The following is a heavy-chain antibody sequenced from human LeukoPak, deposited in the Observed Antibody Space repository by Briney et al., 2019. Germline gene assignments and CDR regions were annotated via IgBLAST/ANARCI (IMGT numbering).Heavy chain of an antibody. CDR2: ISWNSGSI. D-gene: IGHD1-26*01. CDR3: ASEAGSGSYPWYFDY. CDR1: GFTFDDYA. Sequence: TGGSLRLSCAASGFTFDDYAMHWVRQAPGKGLEWVSGISWNSGSIGYADSVKGRFTISRDNTKNSLYLQMNSLRAEDTAVYYCASEAGSGSYPWYFDYWGQGTLVTVSS. J-gene: IGHJ4*02. V-gene: IGHV3-9*01.